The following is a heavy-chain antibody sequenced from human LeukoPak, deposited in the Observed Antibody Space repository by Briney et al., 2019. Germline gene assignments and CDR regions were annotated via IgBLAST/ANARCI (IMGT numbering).Heavy chain of an antibody. V-gene: IGHV1-69*13. CDR1: GGTFSSYA. J-gene: IGHJ3*02. CDR2: IIPIFGTA. Sequence: SVKVSCKASGGTFSSYAISWVRQAPGQGLEWMRGIIPIFGTANYAQKFQGRVTITADESTSTAYMELSSLRSEDTAVYYCARVSGTTGTTSLEAFDIWGQGTMVTVSS. CDR3: ARVSGTTGTTSLEAFDI. D-gene: IGHD1-1*01.